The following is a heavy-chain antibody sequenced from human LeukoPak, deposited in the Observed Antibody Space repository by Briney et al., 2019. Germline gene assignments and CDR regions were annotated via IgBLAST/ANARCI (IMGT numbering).Heavy chain of an antibody. J-gene: IGHJ4*02. CDR1: GGSISSYY. V-gene: IGHV4-59*01. D-gene: IGHD3-22*01. CDR3: ARAGSGYYPFDD. CDR2: VYYSGST. Sequence: SSETLSLTCTVSGGSISSYYWSWIRQPPGKGLEWIGYVYYSGSTNHNPSLKSRVTISVDTSNNQFSLKLSSVTAADTAVYYCARAGSGYYPFDDWGQGTLVTVSS.